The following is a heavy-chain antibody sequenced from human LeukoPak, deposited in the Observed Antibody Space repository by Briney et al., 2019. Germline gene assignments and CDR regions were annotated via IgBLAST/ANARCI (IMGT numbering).Heavy chain of an antibody. CDR1: GGSISSYH. CDR3: ARGGGDSFYYYYYGMDV. J-gene: IGHJ6*02. D-gene: IGHD2-21*02. V-gene: IGHV4-59*01. CDR2: MYNSGST. Sequence: SETLSLTCTVSGGSISSYHWSWFRQAPGKGLEWIGYMYNSGSTNFNPSLKSRVTISVDTSKNQFSLRLSSVTAADTAVYYCARGGGDSFYYYYYGMDVWGQGTTVTVSS.